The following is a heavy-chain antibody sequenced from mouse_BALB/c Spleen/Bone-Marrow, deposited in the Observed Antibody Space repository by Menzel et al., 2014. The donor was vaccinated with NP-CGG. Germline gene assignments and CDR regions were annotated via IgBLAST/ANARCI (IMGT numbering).Heavy chain of an antibody. Sequence: EVQLVESGPSLVKPSQTLSLTCSVTGDSITSGYWNWIRKFPGNELEYMGYISYTGNTYYNPSLKSRISIARDTSKNQYYLQLHSVTTGDTATYFCARSLGRFDYWGQGATLTVSS. D-gene: IGHD4-1*01. CDR2: ISYTGNT. J-gene: IGHJ2*01. CDR1: GDSITSGY. CDR3: ARSLGRFDY. V-gene: IGHV3-8*02.